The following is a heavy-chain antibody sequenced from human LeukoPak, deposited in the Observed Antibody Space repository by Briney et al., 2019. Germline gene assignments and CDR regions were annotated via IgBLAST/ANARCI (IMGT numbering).Heavy chain of an antibody. D-gene: IGHD3-10*01. CDR2: ISWNSGTI. CDR3: AKDHAPGYASGSPEGDLDY. J-gene: IGHJ4*02. Sequence: PGRSLRLSCAASGFTFDDYAMHWVRQAPGKGLEWVSGISWNSGTIGYADSVKGRFTISRDNAKKSLYLQMNSLRAEDTALYYCAKDHAPGYASGSPEGDLDYWGQGILVTVSS. CDR1: GFTFDDYA. V-gene: IGHV3-9*01.